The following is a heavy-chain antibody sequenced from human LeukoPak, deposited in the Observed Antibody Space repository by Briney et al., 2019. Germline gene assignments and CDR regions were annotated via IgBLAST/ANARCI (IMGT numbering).Heavy chain of an antibody. CDR2: INPNSGGT. Sequence: GASVKVSCKASGYTFTGYYMHWVRRAPGQGLEWMGWINPNSGGTNYAQKFQGRVTMTRDTSISTAYMELSRLRSDDTAVYYCARDRITIFGVAQRNWFDPWGQGTLVTVSS. V-gene: IGHV1-2*02. D-gene: IGHD3-3*01. CDR1: GYTFTGYY. J-gene: IGHJ5*02. CDR3: ARDRITIFGVAQRNWFDP.